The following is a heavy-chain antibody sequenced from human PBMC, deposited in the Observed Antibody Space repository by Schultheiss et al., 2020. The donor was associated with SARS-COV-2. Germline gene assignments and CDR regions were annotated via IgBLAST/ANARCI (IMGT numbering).Heavy chain of an antibody. CDR3: ARDLLEN. CDR1: GGSISSYY. V-gene: IGHV4-59*01. Sequence: SETLSLTCTVSGGSISSYYWSWIRQPPGKGLEWIGYIYYSGSTNYNPSLKSRVTISVDTSKNQFSLKLSSVTAADTAVYYCARDLLENWGKGTLVTVSS. CDR2: IYYSGST. J-gene: IGHJ4*02.